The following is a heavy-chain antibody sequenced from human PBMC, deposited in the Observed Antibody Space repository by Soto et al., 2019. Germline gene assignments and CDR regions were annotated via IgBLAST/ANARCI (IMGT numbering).Heavy chain of an antibody. CDR2: IRGSGTST. CDR3: AKLASDSGDYGGFDY. D-gene: IGHD4-17*01. Sequence: EVQLLESGGGLVQPGGSLRLSCAASGFSFSSHAMSWVRQAPGQGLEWVSSIRGSGTSTYYADSVKGRFTISRDNSNNTLYLQMSSLSAEDTALYFCAKLASDSGDYGGFDYWGQGTLVPVSS. J-gene: IGHJ4*02. V-gene: IGHV3-23*01. CDR1: GFSFSSHA.